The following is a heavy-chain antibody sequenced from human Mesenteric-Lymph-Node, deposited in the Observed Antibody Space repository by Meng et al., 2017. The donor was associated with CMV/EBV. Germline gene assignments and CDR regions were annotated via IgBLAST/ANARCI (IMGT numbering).Heavy chain of an antibody. Sequence: GSGYSFPSYCIGWVRQMPGRGLESMRIIYPGYSDTRYIPSFQFQVTISAAKSISTAYLQWRSLKASDTAMYYCARHTPGSSWPMTDYWGQGTLVTVSS. J-gene: IGHJ4*02. CDR3: ARHTPGSSWPMTDY. D-gene: IGHD6-13*01. CDR1: GYSFPSYC. CDR2: IYPGYSDT. V-gene: IGHV5-51*01.